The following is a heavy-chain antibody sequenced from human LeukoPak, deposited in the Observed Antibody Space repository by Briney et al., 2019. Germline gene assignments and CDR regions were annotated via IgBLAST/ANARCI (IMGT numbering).Heavy chain of an antibody. J-gene: IGHJ4*02. CDR2: ISYVGSNK. CDR1: GFTFSSYG. V-gene: IGHV3-30*18. CDR3: AKGGISGWGFFDY. Sequence: GRSLRLSCAASGFTFSSYGMHWVRQAPGKGLEWVAVISYVGSNKYYADSVKGRFTISRDNSKNTLYLQMNSLRAEDTAVYYCAKGGISGWGFFDYWGQGTLVTVSS. D-gene: IGHD6-19*01.